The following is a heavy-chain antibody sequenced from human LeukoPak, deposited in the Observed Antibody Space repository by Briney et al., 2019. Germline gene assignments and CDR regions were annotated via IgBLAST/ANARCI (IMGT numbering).Heavy chain of an antibody. Sequence: SETLSLTCTVSGGSISSSSYYWGWIRQPPGKGLEWIGSIYYSGSTYYNPSLKSRVTISVDTSKNQFSLKLSSVTAADTAVYYCARIYGSGSYYMGDFDYWGQGTLVTVSS. D-gene: IGHD3-10*01. CDR1: GGSISSSSYY. V-gene: IGHV4-39*01. CDR3: ARIYGSGSYYMGDFDY. J-gene: IGHJ4*02. CDR2: IYYSGST.